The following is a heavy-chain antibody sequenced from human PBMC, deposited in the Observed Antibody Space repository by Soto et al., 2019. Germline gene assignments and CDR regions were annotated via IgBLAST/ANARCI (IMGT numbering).Heavy chain of an antibody. CDR3: ARSEYWNWFDP. J-gene: IGHJ5*02. D-gene: IGHD6-6*01. V-gene: IGHV4-59*01. CDR2: IYYSGST. CDR1: GGSISSYY. Sequence: NPSETLSLTCTVSGGSISSYYWSWIRQPPGKGLEWIGYIYYSGSTNYNPSLKSRVTISVDTSKNQFSLKLSSVTAADTAVYYCARSEYWNWFDPWGQGTLVTVSS.